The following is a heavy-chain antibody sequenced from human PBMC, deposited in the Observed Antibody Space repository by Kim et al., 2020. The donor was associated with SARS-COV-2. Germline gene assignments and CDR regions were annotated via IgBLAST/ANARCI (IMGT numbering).Heavy chain of an antibody. D-gene: IGHD3-10*01. CDR1: GGSISNYY. J-gene: IGHJ4*02. CDR3: VRDREFGH. CDR2: IYDSGQT. V-gene: IGHV4-59*01. Sequence: SETLSLSCTVSGGSISNYYWSWIRQTPGKALEWIGYIYDSGQTDYNPSLKSRVTISVDTSKNQFSLKLSSVSAVDTAVYYCVRDREFGHWGQGILVTVSS.